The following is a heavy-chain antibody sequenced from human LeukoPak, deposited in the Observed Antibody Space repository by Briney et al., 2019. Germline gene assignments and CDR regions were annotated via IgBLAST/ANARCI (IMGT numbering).Heavy chain of an antibody. V-gene: IGHV4-39*01. CDR2: MSYSGNT. D-gene: IGHD3-16*01. Sequence: PSETLSLTYTVSDVSISSSPYYWGWIRQPPGKGLEWIGSMSYSGNTNYSPSLKSRLTMSVDTSKNQFSLNLSSVTAADTAVYYCARQGGGRTPDYWGQGTLVTVSS. J-gene: IGHJ4*02. CDR1: DVSISSSPYY. CDR3: ARQGGGRTPDY.